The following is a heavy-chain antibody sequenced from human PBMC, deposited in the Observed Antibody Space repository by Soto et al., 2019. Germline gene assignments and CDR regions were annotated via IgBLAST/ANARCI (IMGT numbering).Heavy chain of an antibody. V-gene: IGHV3-74*01. Sequence: PGGSLRLSCAASGFTFDTYWVHWVRQDPGKGLVWVSGISSDGSSTNYADSVKGRFTISRDNAKNTLYLQMKSLRAEDTAVYYCARTYYYDTSGYHATFDSWGQGTLVTVSS. CDR2: ISSDGSST. CDR3: ARTYYYDTSGYHATFDS. D-gene: IGHD3-22*01. J-gene: IGHJ4*02. CDR1: GFTFDTYW.